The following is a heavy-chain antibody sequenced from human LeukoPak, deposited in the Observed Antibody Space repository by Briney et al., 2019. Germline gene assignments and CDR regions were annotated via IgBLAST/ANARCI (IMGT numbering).Heavy chain of an antibody. V-gene: IGHV4-30-4*01. D-gene: IGHD4-17*01. Sequence: SETLSLTCTVSSDSISSGDYYWSWIRQPAGKGLEFIGYINKNGGTYYNPPLKSCVSISIDTSKNQFSLKLTSVTAADTAVYFCAREHKSYGDYPYYFDSWGQGTLVTVSS. CDR1: SDSISSGDYY. CDR2: INKNGGT. J-gene: IGHJ4*02. CDR3: AREHKSYGDYPYYFDS.